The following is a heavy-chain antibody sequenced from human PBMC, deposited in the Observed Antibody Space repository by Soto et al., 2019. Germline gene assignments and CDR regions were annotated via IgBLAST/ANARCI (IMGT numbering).Heavy chain of an antibody. V-gene: IGHV1-18*04. CDR3: ARVSATGRPFDY. Sequence: ASVKVSCKASGYTFTGYYVHWVRQAPGQGLEWMGWISPYNGNTIYAQKFQGRVTMTTDTSTSTAYMELRSLRSDDTAIYYCARVSATGRPFDYWGQGTLVTVSS. D-gene: IGHD6-13*01. J-gene: IGHJ4*02. CDR1: GYTFTGYY. CDR2: ISPYNGNT.